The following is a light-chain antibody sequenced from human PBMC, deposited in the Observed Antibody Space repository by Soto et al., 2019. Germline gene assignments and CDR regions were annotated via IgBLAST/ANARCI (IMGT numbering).Light chain of an antibody. CDR1: SGHSSYI. J-gene: IGLJ3*02. CDR2: LEGSGSY. Sequence: QSVLTQSSSASASLGSSVKLTCTLSSGHSSYIIAWHQQQPGKAPRYLMKLEGSGSYNKGSGVPDRFSGSSSGADRYLTISHLQFEYEADYYCETWDSNTHTVFGGGTKLTVL. CDR3: ETWDSNTHTV. V-gene: IGLV4-60*02.